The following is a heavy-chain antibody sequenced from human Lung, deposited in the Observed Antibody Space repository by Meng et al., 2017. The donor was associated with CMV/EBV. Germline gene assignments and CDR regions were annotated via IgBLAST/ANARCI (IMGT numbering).Heavy chain of an antibody. CDR3: ARAWPYSSTHYDSDV. Sequence: SCAASGFTFSGYGMTWVRQAPGRGLEWVSYIGSSGSSIYYADSLKGRVTISRDNARNSLYLQMNSLGADDTAVYYCARAWPYSSTHYDSDVWGQGXTVTVSS. CDR2: IGSSGSSI. D-gene: IGHD6-13*01. J-gene: IGHJ6*02. CDR1: GFTFSGYG. V-gene: IGHV3-48*03.